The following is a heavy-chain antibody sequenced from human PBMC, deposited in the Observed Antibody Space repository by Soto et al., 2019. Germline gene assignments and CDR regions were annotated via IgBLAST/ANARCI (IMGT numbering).Heavy chain of an antibody. CDR1: GSTFSGYA. Sequence: PGGSLRLSCAASGSTFSGYALSWVRQAPGKGLEWVSAISESGGSTYYADSVKGRFTISRDNSKNTLYLQVNSLRAEDTAVYYCATKSPNRDLDYWGQGTLVTVSS. CDR3: ATKSPNRDLDY. V-gene: IGHV3-23*01. D-gene: IGHD7-27*01. CDR2: ISESGGST. J-gene: IGHJ4*02.